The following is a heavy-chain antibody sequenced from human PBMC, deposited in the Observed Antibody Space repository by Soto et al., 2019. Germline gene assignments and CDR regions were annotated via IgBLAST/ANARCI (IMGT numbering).Heavy chain of an antibody. J-gene: IGHJ4*02. D-gene: IGHD6-19*01. Sequence: LRFSCAASGFTLSNYWMHWVRQVPGKGLVWVSRINREGTSTTYADSVKGRFTISRDSAKNTLYLQMKSLRAEDSAVYYCARDPAPSGWYDYWGQGTLVTVSS. CDR3: ARDPAPSGWYDY. CDR2: INREGTST. CDR1: GFTLSNYW. V-gene: IGHV3-74*01.